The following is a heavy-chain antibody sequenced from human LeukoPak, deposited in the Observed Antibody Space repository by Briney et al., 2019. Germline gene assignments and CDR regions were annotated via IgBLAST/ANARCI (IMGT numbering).Heavy chain of an antibody. J-gene: IGHJ4*02. D-gene: IGHD3-16*02. CDR3: AKRGVVVRVFLVGFHKEAYYFDS. Sequence: GGFLRLSCAASGFTFSSYAMSWVRQAPGKGLEWVSAISGSGGSTYYADSVKGRFTISRDNSENTLYLQMDRLRAEDTAVYFCAKRGVVVRVFLVGFHKEAYYFDSWGQGAQVTVSS. CDR1: GFTFSSYA. V-gene: IGHV3-23*01. CDR2: ISGSGGST.